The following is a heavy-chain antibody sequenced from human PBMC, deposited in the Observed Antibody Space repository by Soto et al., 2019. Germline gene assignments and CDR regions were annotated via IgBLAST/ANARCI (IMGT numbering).Heavy chain of an antibody. CDR1: GFIFRDSA. CDR2: IRSKGNSYAT. V-gene: IGHV3-73*01. J-gene: IGHJ3*02. Sequence: TGGSLRFSCAASGFIFRDSAIHWVRQASGKGLEWVARIRSKGNSYATAYAESVKGRFTISRDDSKNTAYLQLNSLKTEDTAVYYCTRIFSDALDIWGQGTMVTVSS. CDR3: TRIFSDALDI. D-gene: IGHD3-9*01.